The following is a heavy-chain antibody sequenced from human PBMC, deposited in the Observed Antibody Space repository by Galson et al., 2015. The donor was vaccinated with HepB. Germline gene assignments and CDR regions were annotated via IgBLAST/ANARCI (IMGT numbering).Heavy chain of an antibody. CDR1: GFTFSSYA. D-gene: IGHD3-9*01. J-gene: IGHJ2*01. V-gene: IGHV3-30-3*01. Sequence: LRLSCAASGFTFSSYAMHWVRQAPGKGLEWVAVISYDGSNKYYAGSVKGRFTISRDNSKNTLYVQMNSPRAEDTAVYYCARAPFFGILTGYYIDWYFDLWGRGTLVTVSS. CDR3: ARAPFFGILTGYYIDWYFDL. CDR2: ISYDGSNK.